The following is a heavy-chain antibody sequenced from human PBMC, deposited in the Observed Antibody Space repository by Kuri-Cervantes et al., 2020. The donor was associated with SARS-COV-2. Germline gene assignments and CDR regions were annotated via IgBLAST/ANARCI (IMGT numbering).Heavy chain of an antibody. Sequence: GGSLRLSCAASGFTFSSYGMHWVRQAPGKGLEWVAVISYDGSNKYYADSVKGRFTISRDNSKNTLYLQMNSLRAEDTAVYYCAKVWFRKPYYYYGMDVWGQGSTVTVSS. V-gene: IGHV3-30*18. CDR3: AKVWFRKPYYYYGMDV. CDR2: ISYDGSNK. D-gene: IGHD3-10*01. J-gene: IGHJ6*02. CDR1: GFTFSSYG.